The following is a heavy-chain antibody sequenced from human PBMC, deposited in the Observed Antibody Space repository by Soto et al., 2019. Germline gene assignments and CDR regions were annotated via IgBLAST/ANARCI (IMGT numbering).Heavy chain of an antibody. CDR2: ISAYNGNT. CDR1: GYTFTSYG. Sequence: ASGKVSCKASGYTFTSYGISWVRQAPGQGLEWMGWISAYNGNTNYAQKLQGRVTMTTDTSTSTAYMELRSLRSDDTAVYYCAGGYYDILTGYPQGPPHFAYWGQGTLVTVSS. J-gene: IGHJ4*02. D-gene: IGHD3-9*01. CDR3: AGGYYDILTGYPQGPPHFAY. V-gene: IGHV1-18*01.